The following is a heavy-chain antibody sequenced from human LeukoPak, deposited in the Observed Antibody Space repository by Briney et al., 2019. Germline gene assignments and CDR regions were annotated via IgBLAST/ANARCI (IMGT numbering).Heavy chain of an antibody. Sequence: SQTLSLTCTVSGGSISSGSYYWSWIRQPAGKGLEWIGRIYTSGSTNYNPSLKSRVTISVDTSKNQFSLKLSSVTAADTAVYYCASYYGDYVGTDYYYYGMDVWGQGTTVTVSS. J-gene: IGHJ6*02. CDR1: GGSISSGSYY. CDR3: ASYYGDYVGTDYYYYGMDV. CDR2: IYTSGST. D-gene: IGHD4-17*01. V-gene: IGHV4-61*02.